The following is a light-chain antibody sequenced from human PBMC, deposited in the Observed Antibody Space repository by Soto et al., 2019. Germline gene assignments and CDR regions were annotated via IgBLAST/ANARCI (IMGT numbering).Light chain of an antibody. CDR1: RSDVGGYNY. J-gene: IGLJ2*01. V-gene: IGLV2-14*03. CDR3: SSYTSSNTLV. CDR2: DVS. Sequence: QSALTQPASVSGSPGQSITISCTGSRSDVGGYNYVSWYQQHPDKAPKLMIYDVSNRPSGVSNRFSGSKSGNTASLTISGLQAEDEADNYCSSYTSSNTLVFGGGTKLTVL.